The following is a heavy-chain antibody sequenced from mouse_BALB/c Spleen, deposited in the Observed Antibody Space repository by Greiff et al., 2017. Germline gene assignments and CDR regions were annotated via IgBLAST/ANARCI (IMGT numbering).Heavy chain of an antibody. CDR1: GFAFSSYD. CDR3: AGQCWGPFDY. CDR2: ISSGGGST. Sequence: EVQLVQSGGGLVKPGGSVKLSCAASGFAFSSYDMSWVRQTPEKRLEWVAYISSGGGSTCYPDTVKGRFTMSRDNAKNTLYLQMSSLKSEDTAMYYCAGQCWGPFDYWGQGTLVTVSA. V-gene: IGHV5-12-1*01. D-gene: IGHD4-1*01. J-gene: IGHJ3*01.